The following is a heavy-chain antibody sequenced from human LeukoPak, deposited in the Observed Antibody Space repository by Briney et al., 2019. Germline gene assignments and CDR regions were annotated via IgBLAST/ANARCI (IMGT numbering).Heavy chain of an antibody. CDR2: INPNSGGT. D-gene: IGHD5-24*01. Sequence: ASVKVSCKASGYTFTNYGISWVRQAPGQGLEWMGWINPNSGGTNYAQKFQGRVTMTRDTSISTAYMELSRLRSDDTAVYYCAREMQMATIKDWGQGTLVTVSS. V-gene: IGHV1-2*02. J-gene: IGHJ4*02. CDR1: GYTFTNYG. CDR3: AREMQMATIKD.